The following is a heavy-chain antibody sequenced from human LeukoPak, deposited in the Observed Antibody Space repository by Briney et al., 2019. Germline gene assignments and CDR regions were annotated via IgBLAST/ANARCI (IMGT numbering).Heavy chain of an antibody. J-gene: IGHJ3*02. D-gene: IGHD2-15*01. Sequence: GGSLRLSCEASGFTVSSNYMSWVRQAPGKGLEWVSVIYSGGSTYYADSVKGRFTISRDNSKNTLYLQMNSLRAEDTAVYYCARARCSGGSCSSDAFDIWGQGTMVTVSS. CDR3: ARARCSGGSCSSDAFDI. CDR1: GFTVSSNY. CDR2: IYSGGST. V-gene: IGHV3-66*01.